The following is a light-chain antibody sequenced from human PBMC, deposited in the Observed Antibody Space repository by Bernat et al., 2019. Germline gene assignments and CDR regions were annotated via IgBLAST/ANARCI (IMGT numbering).Light chain of an antibody. CDR1: QSLSSFY. Sequence: EIVLTQSPGTLSLSPGERATLSCRASQSLSSFYLSWYQQKPGQAPRLLIYGASTRATGIPDRFSGSGSGTDFTLTISRLEPEDFAVYYWLQVTTSTPYTFGQGNKLEIK. CDR3: LQVTTSTPYT. CDR2: GAS. J-gene: IGKJ2*01. V-gene: IGKV3-20*01.